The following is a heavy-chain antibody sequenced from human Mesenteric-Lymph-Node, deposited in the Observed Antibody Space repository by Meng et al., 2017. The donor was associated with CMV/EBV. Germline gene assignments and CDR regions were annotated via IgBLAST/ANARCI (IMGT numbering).Heavy chain of an antibody. Sequence: SVKVSCKASGGTFSSYAISWVRQAPGQGLEWMGGIIPIFGTANYAQKFQGRVTITTDESTSTAYMELSSLRAEDTALYYCARVQYDLLTGYYTPGLDYWGQGTLVTVSS. CDR2: IIPIFGTA. CDR1: GGTFSSYA. J-gene: IGHJ4*02. V-gene: IGHV1-69*05. CDR3: ARVQYDLLTGYYTPGLDY. D-gene: IGHD3-9*01.